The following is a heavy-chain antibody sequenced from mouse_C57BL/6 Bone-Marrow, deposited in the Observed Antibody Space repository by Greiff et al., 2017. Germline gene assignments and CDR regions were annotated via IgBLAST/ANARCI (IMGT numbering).Heavy chain of an antibody. CDR3: ARENYSNYIDY. CDR1: GFTFSSYA. J-gene: IGHJ2*01. V-gene: IGHV5-4*01. CDR2: ISDGGSYT. D-gene: IGHD2-5*01. Sequence: EVKVVESGGGLVKPGGSLKLSCAASGFTFSSYAMSWVRQTPEKRLEWVATISDGGSYTYYPDNVKGRFTISRDNAKNNLYLQMSHLKSEDTAMYYCARENYSNYIDYWGQGTTLTVSS.